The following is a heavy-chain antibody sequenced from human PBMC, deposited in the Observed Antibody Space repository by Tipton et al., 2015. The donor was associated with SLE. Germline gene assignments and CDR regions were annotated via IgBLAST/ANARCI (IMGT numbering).Heavy chain of an antibody. Sequence: TLSLTCAVYGGSFSGYYWSWIRQPPGKGLEWIGEINHSGSTNYNPSLKSRVTISVDSSKNQFSLGLSSVTAADTAVYYCARVNDDFWSGYRFQHWAQGTLVTVSS. D-gene: IGHD3-3*01. CDR2: INHSGST. CDR1: GGSFSGYY. CDR3: ARVNDDFWSGYRFQH. J-gene: IGHJ1*01. V-gene: IGHV4-34*01.